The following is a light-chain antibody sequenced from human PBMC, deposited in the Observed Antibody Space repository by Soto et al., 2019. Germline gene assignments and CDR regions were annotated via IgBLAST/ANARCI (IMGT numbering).Light chain of an antibody. J-gene: IGKJ4*01. V-gene: IGKV4-1*01. CDR1: QSVLYSSNNKNH. CDR3: QQYYSSSLT. CDR2: WAS. Sequence: DIVMTQSPDSLAVSLGERATINCRSSQSVLYSSNNKNHLAWYQQKPGQPPKLLIYWASTRESGVPDRFSGSGSGTDFTLTISSLQAEDLAVYYCQQYYSSSLTFGGGTKVESK.